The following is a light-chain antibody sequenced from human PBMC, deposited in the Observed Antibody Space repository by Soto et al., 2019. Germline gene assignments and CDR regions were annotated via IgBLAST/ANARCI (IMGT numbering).Light chain of an antibody. CDR1: SSDVGAYNF. J-gene: IGLJ2*01. Sequence: QSALTQPASVSGSPGQSITISCTGTSSDVGAYNFVSWYQQFPGKAPKLMIYEVSNRPSGVPDRFSGSKSGNTASLTISGLQTEDEADYYCCSYAGSYTLVFGGGTKVTVL. V-gene: IGLV2-11*01. CDR2: EVS. CDR3: CSYAGSYTLV.